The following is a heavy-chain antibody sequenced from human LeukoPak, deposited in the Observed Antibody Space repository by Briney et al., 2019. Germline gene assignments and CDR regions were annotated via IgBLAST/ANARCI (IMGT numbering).Heavy chain of an antibody. V-gene: IGHV5-51*01. D-gene: IGHD3-22*01. CDR3: ARGGDYFDSSGSRFDY. J-gene: IGHJ4*02. CDR1: GYSFTSYW. Sequence: GESLKISCKGSGYSFTSYWIGWVRQMPGKGLEGMGIIYVGDSDTRYSPSFQGQVTISADKSMSTAYLQWSSLKASDTAMYYCARGGDYFDSSGSRFDYWAREPWSPSPQ. CDR2: IYVGDSDT.